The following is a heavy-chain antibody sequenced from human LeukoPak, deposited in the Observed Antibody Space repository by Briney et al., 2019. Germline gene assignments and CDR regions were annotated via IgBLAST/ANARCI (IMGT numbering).Heavy chain of an antibody. D-gene: IGHD3-10*01. CDR1: GGSISSSSYY. CDR2: IYYSGST. V-gene: IGHV4-39*01. Sequence: SETLSLTCTVSGGSISSSSYYWGWIRQPPGKGLEWIGSIYYSGSTYYNPSLKSRVTISVDTSRNQFSLKLSSVTAADTAVYYCARSNTYYYGSGSYYNAGLFDYWGQGTLVTVSS. CDR3: ARSNTYYYGSGSYYNAGLFDY. J-gene: IGHJ4*02.